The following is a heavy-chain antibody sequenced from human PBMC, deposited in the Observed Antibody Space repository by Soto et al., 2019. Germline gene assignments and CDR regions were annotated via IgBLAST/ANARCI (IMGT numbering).Heavy chain of an antibody. D-gene: IGHD3-22*01. CDR2: IYYSGST. Sequence: SGGSISSYYWSWIRQPPGKGLEWIGYIYYSGSTNYNPSLKSRVTISVDTSKNQFSLKLSSVTAADTAVYYCARGGYYDSSGYPSGFDYWGQGTLVTVSS. CDR3: ARGGYYDSSGYPSGFDY. CDR1: GGSISSYY. J-gene: IGHJ4*02. V-gene: IGHV4-59*01.